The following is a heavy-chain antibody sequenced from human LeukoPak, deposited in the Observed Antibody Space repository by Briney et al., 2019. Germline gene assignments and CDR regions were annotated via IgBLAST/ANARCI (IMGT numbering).Heavy chain of an antibody. CDR3: ARGYCDY. Sequence: GGSLRLSCALSGLTFSGYWMKWVRQAAGKGLDWVANIKLEEREKFYVDFVKARFPISRENAKNSLYLQMTSLNAEDTAVYYCARGYCDYSGQGTLVTVSS. CDR2: IKLEEREK. CDR1: GLTFSGYW. J-gene: IGHJ4*02. V-gene: IGHV3-7*04.